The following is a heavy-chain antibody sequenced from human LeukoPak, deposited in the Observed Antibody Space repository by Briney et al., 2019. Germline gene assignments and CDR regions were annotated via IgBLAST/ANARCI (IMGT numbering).Heavy chain of an antibody. Sequence: ASVKVSCKASGYTFTSYDINWVRQATGQGLEWMGWMNPNSGNTGYAQKFQGRVTMTRNTSISTAYVELSSLRSEDTAVYYCARVPPGCSSTSCYLFDPWGQGTLVTVSS. CDR3: ARVPPGCSSTSCYLFDP. D-gene: IGHD2-2*01. CDR1: GYTFTSYD. CDR2: MNPNSGNT. V-gene: IGHV1-8*01. J-gene: IGHJ5*02.